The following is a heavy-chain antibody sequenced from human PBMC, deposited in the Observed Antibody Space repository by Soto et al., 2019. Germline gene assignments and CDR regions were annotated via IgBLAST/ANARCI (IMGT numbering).Heavy chain of an antibody. J-gene: IGHJ4*02. CDR3: AREPEEDAL. D-gene: IGHD2-2*01. V-gene: IGHV3-30-3*01. CDR1: GFTFSSYA. CDR2: ISYDGSNK. Sequence: QVQLVESGGGVVQPGRSLRLSCAASGFTFSSYAMHWVRQAPGKGLEWVAVISYDGSNKYYADSVKGRFTISRDNSKNTLYLQMNSPRAEDTAVYYCAREPEEDALWGQGTLVTVSS.